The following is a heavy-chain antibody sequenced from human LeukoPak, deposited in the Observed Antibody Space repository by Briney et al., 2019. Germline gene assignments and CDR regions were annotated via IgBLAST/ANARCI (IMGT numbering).Heavy chain of an antibody. V-gene: IGHV3-23*01. J-gene: IGHJ6*02. CDR1: GFTFSSYT. D-gene: IGHD3-3*01. CDR2: MSGTGGTS. Sequence: PGGSLRLSCVASGFTFSSYTMNWVRQAPGKGLEWVSGMSGTGGTSYYADSAKGRFTISRDNSKSTLDLQMNSLRAEDTAVYYCAKWVPRSLESIYGMDVWGQGTTVIVSS. CDR3: AKWVPRSLESIYGMDV.